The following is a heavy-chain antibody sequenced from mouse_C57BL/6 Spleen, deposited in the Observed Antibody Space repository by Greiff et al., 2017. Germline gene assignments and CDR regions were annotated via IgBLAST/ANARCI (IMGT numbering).Heavy chain of an antibody. V-gene: IGHV1-77*01. CDR1: GYTFTDYY. CDR2: IGPGSGST. Sequence: QVQLKESGAELVKPGASVKISCTASGYTFTDYYINWVQQTPGQGLEWIGKIGPGSGSTYYTDKFKGQATLTADKSYSTAYMQLSSLTSEYSAVYFGAASPYYSYLDYWGQGTTLTVSS. D-gene: IGHD1-1*01. J-gene: IGHJ2*01. CDR3: AASPYYSYLDY.